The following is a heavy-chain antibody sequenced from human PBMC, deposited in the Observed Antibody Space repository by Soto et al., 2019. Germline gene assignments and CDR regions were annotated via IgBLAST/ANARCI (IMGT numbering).Heavy chain of an antibody. CDR3: ARDRDYNWPIDY. Sequence: ETLRLSCAASGFTFSSYTMNWVRQAPGKGLEWVSSISSSSSFLYYADSVKGRFTISRDNAKNSLYLQLNSLRAEDTAVYYCARDRDYNWPIDYWGQGALVTVSS. CDR2: ISSSSSFL. V-gene: IGHV3-21*01. D-gene: IGHD1-20*01. J-gene: IGHJ4*02. CDR1: GFTFSSYT.